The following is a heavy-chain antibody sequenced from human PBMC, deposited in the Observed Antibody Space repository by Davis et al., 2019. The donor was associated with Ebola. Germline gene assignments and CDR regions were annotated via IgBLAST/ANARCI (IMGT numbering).Heavy chain of an antibody. D-gene: IGHD3-16*01. CDR1: GFTFSSYA. CDR2: ISYDGSNK. Sequence: GESLKISCAASGFTFSSYAMHWVRQAPGKGLEWVAVISYDGSNKYYADSVKGRFTISRDNSKNTLYLQMNSLRAEDTAVYYCAKRMFYEYYYYGMDVWGQGTTVTVSS. CDR3: AKRMFYEYYYYGMDV. J-gene: IGHJ6*02. V-gene: IGHV3-30-3*02.